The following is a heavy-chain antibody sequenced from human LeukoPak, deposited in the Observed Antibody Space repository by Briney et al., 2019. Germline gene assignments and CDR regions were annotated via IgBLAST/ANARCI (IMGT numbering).Heavy chain of an antibody. CDR3: ARENYYGSGSFFDY. V-gene: IGHV4-59*01. CDR2: IYYSGST. Sequence: SETLSLTCTVSGGSISSYYWSWIRQPPGKGLEWIGYIYYSGSTNYDPSLKSRVTISVDTSKNQFSLKLSSVTAADTAVYYCARENYYGSGSFFDYWGQGTLVTVSS. J-gene: IGHJ4*02. D-gene: IGHD3-10*01. CDR1: GGSISSYY.